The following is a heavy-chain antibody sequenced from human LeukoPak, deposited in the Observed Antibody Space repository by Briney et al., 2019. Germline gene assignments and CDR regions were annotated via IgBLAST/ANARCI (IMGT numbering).Heavy chain of an antibody. CDR3: ARDAPSTGESPRWFDP. D-gene: IGHD3-16*01. CDR1: GYTFTSYY. V-gene: IGHV1-69*13. Sequence: GASVKVSCKAFGYTFTSYYMHWVRQAPGQGLEWMGGIIPIFGTANYAQKFQGRVTITADESTSTAYMELSSLRSEDTAVYYCARDAPSTGESPRWFDPWGQGTLVTVSS. CDR2: IIPIFGTA. J-gene: IGHJ5*02.